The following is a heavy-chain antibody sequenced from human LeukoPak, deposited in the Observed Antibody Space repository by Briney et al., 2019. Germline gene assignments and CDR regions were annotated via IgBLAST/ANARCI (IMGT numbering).Heavy chain of an antibody. CDR2: PYNSGTT. CDR1: GGSFSSYY. CDR3: ARKEHLFDK. D-gene: IGHD1-26*01. V-gene: IGHV4-59*01. Sequence: SETLSLTCTVSGGSFSSYYWSWIRQPPGKRLEWIGYPYNSGTTNSNPSLKSRVFMSDDTTNNQFSRNLNSVTAADTAVYYCARKEHLFDKSGQGTLVTAS. J-gene: IGHJ4*02.